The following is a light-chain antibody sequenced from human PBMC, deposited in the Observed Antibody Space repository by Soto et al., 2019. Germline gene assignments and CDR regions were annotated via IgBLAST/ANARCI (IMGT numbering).Light chain of an antibody. Sequence: DIVVTQSPATLSVSPGERATLSCRASQSIRTDLAWYQQKSGQAPRLLIYGASSRATGTPDRFSGSGSGTDFTLTIRRLEPEDFAVYYCQQYDTSPPLTFGGGTKVDTK. J-gene: IGKJ4*01. CDR3: QQYDTSPPLT. CDR2: GAS. V-gene: IGKV3-20*01. CDR1: QSIRTD.